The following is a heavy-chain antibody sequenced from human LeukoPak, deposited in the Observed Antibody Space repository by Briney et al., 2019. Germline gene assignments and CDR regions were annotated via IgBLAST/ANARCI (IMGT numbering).Heavy chain of an antibody. CDR2: IYYSGST. V-gene: IGHV4-59*08. D-gene: IGHD3-22*01. CDR1: GGSISSYY. CDR3: ARIYDSSGYYPYAFDI. J-gene: IGHJ3*02. Sequence: KASETLSLTCTVSGGSISSYYWSWIRQPPGKGLEWIGYIYYSGSTNYNPSLKSRVTISVDTSKNQFSLKLSSVTAADTAVYYCARIYDSSGYYPYAFDIWGQGTMVTVSS.